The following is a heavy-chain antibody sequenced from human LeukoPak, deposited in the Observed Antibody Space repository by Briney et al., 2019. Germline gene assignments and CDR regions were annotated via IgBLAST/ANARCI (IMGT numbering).Heavy chain of an antibody. D-gene: IGHD3-22*01. CDR2: ISTSGGSS. V-gene: IGHV3-23*01. CDR3: AIMHPYYDGSGYWVQ. Sequence: GGSLRLSCAASGFTFGSYAMSWVRQAPGKGLEWVSGISTSGGSSSYADSVKGRFTISRDNPRNTLYMEMNSLRTEDTALYYCAIMHPYYDGSGYWVQWGQGTLVTVSS. J-gene: IGHJ4*02. CDR1: GFTFGSYA.